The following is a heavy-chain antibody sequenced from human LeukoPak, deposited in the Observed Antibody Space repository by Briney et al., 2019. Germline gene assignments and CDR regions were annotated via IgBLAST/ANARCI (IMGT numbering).Heavy chain of an antibody. CDR1: GYTFTGYH. D-gene: IGHD4-17*01. J-gene: IGHJ3*02. CDR3: AREGVGDYNDAFDI. CDR2: INPNSGGT. V-gene: IGHV1-2*02. Sequence: ASVKVSCKASGYTFTGYHLHLVRQAPGQGLEWMGWINPNSGGTNRAQKFQGRVTMTRDTSISTAYMDLSSLRSDDTAVYYCAREGVGDYNDAFDIWGQGTMVTVSS.